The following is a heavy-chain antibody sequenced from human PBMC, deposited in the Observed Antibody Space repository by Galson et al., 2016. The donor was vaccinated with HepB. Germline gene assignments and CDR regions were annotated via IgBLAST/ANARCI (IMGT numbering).Heavy chain of an antibody. CDR3: AKDAILACGRDCYIDY. D-gene: IGHD2-21*02. J-gene: IGHJ4*02. Sequence: SLRLSCAASGFTFRSYGMHWVRRAPGKGLEWLAGILYDGSNEYYGDSVKGRFTISRDNSKKTLNLQMNSLTSEDTAVYYCAKDAILACGRDCYIDYWGQGTLVTVSA. CDR1: GFTFRSYG. V-gene: IGHV3-30*18. CDR2: ILYDGSNE.